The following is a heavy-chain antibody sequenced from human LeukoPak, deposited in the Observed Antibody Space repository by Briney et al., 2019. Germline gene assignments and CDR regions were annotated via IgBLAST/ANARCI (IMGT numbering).Heavy chain of an antibody. J-gene: IGHJ5*02. D-gene: IGHD1-26*01. CDR2: IYYSGST. V-gene: IGHV4-39*01. CDR1: GGSISSSSYY. CDR3: AGLWIVRTNWFDP. Sequence: PSETLSLTCTVSGGSISSSSYYWGWIRQPPGNGLEWIGSIYYSGSTYYNPSLKSRVTISVDTPKNQFSLKLSSVTAADTAVYYCAGLWIVRTNWFDPWGQGTLVTVSS.